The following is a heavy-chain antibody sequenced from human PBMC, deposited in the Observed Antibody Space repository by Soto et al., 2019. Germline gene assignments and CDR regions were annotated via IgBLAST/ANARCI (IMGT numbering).Heavy chain of an antibody. CDR3: VKDTTYSSSSRYYYYGMDV. D-gene: IGHD6-6*01. Sequence: GGSLRLSCSASGFTFSSYAMHWVRQAPGKGLDYVSAISSNGGSTYYADSVKGRFTISRDNSKNTLYLQMSSLRAEDTAVYYCVKDTTYSSSSRYYYYGMDVWGQGTTVTVSS. CDR2: ISSNGGST. J-gene: IGHJ6*02. V-gene: IGHV3-64D*08. CDR1: GFTFSSYA.